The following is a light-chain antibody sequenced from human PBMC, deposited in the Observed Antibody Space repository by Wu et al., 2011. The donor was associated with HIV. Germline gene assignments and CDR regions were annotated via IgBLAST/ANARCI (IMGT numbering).Light chain of an antibody. Sequence: ATLSCRTSQKLSTSYLAWFQQKPGQAPRLLLYGASNRAPGIPDRFRGSGSGTDFILTITRLEAEDFAVYYCHQYSSSPPWTFGQGTKVEIK. CDR1: QKLSTSY. CDR3: HQYSSSPPWT. J-gene: IGKJ1*01. CDR2: GAS. V-gene: IGKV3-20*01.